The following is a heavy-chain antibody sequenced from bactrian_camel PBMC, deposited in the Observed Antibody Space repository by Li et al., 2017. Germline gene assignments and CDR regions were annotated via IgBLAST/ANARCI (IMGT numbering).Heavy chain of an antibody. CDR2: IAKDDYTH. CDR1: EDTYGSSC. V-gene: IGHV3S40*01. J-gene: IGHJ4*01. D-gene: IGHD5*01. Sequence: DVQLVESGGGMVEPGGSLRLSCVVSEDTYGSSCMSWFRQVPGKEREGVAAIAKDDYTHTYASSVEGRFTLSKDNTKNTVYLQMSSLKPEDTAVYYCVTPSVMGWPASRAGGTQVTVS.